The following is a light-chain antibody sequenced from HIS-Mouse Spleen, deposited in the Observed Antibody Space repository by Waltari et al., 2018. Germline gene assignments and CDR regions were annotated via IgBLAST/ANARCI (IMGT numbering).Light chain of an antibody. CDR3: CSYAGSSTWV. CDR1: SSDVGSYTL. V-gene: IGLV2-23*01. J-gene: IGLJ3*02. CDR2: EGS. Sequence: QSALTQPASVSGSPGQSITLSCTGTSSDVGSYTLVSWYQQHPGKAPKLMTYEGSKRPSGVSNRFSGSKSGNTASLTISGLQAEDEADYYCCSYAGSSTWVFGGGTKLTVL.